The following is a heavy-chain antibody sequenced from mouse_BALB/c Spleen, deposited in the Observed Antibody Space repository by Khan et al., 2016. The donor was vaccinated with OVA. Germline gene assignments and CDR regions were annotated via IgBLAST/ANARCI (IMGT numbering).Heavy chain of an antibody. J-gene: IGHJ1*01. Sequence: QVQLQQPGAELARPGASVKMSCKASGYTFTSYTMHWVKQRPGQGLEWIGYINPSNGYTNYNQKFKDKATLTADKSSSTAYMQLNSLKSEDSAVYYCVRSGAYYRYDGYFDVWGAGTTVTVSS. D-gene: IGHD2-14*01. CDR3: VRSGAYYRYDGYFDV. CDR1: GYTFTSYT. CDR2: INPSNGYT. V-gene: IGHV1-4*01.